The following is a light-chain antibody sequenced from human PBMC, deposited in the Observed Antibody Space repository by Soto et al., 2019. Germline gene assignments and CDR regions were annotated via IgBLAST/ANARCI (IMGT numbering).Light chain of an antibody. CDR1: QNINSH. CDR2: AAS. J-gene: IGKJ1*01. CDR3: QQTYTTSWT. V-gene: IGKV1-39*01. Sequence: DIQMTQSPSSLSASVGDRFTITCRASQNINSHLHWYQQKPGKAPNLLIYAASTLEGGVSSRFSGSGSGTDFTLTISSLQPEDFTTYYCQQTYTTSWTFGQGTKVDIK.